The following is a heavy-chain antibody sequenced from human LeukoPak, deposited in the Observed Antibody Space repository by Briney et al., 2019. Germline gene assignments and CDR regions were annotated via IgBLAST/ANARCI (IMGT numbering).Heavy chain of an antibody. CDR1: GGSISSYY. Sequence: SETLSLTCTVSGGSISSYYWSWIRQPPGKGLEWIGYIYYSGSADYNPSLKSRVTISVDTSKNQFSLKLSSVTAADTAVYYCARVTVTALFDYWGQGTLVTVSS. D-gene: IGHD4-17*01. V-gene: IGHV4-59*01. CDR3: ARVTVTALFDY. CDR2: IYYSGSA. J-gene: IGHJ4*02.